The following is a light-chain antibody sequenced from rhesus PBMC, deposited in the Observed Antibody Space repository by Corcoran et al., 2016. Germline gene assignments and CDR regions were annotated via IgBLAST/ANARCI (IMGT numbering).Light chain of an antibody. CDR2: KAS. J-gene: IGKJ2*01. V-gene: IGKV1-22*01. CDR3: QQDSSRPYS. Sequence: DIQMTQSPSSLSASVGDTVTITCRASQGISSWLAWYQQKPGKAPKVLSYKASSLQRGVPSRFSCSGSGTDFTLTISSLQSEDFATYYCQQDSSRPYSFGQGTKVEIK. CDR1: QGISSW.